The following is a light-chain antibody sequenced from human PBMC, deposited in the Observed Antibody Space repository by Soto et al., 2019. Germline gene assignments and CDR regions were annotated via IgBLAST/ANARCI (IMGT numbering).Light chain of an antibody. V-gene: IGLV2-8*01. CDR1: SSDVGNYKY. J-gene: IGLJ3*02. CDR2: EVS. CDR3: SSCAGSNLWV. Sequence: QSALTQSPSASGSPGQSVTISCTGTSSDVGNYKYVSWYQQHPGKAPKLMIYEVSKRPSGVPDRFSGSKSGNTASLTVSWLQVEDEADYYCSSCAGSNLWVVGGGTEVTVL.